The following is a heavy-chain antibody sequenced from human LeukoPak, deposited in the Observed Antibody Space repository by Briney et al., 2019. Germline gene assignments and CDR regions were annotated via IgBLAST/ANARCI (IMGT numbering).Heavy chain of an antibody. CDR2: ISVSGGST. CDR1: GFTFSNYA. Sequence: GGSLRLSCAASGFTFSNYAMSWVRQAPGTGLEWVSAISVSGGSTYYSDSVKGRFTISRDISKNTLYLQMNSLRAEDTAVYYCARTRGCSSTSCYEDYWGQGTLVTVSP. J-gene: IGHJ4*02. V-gene: IGHV3-23*01. CDR3: ARTRGCSSTSCYEDY. D-gene: IGHD2-2*01.